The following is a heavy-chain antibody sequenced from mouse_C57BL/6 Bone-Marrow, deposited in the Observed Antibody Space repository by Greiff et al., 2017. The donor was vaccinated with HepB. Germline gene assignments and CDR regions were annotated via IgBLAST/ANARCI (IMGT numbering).Heavy chain of an antibody. CDR1: GYTFTDYY. Sequence: VQLQQSGPELVKPGASVKISCKASGYTFTDYYMNWVKQSHGKSLEWIGDINPNNGGTSYNQKFKGKATLTVDKSSSTAYMELRSLTSEDSAVYYCARPYGSSYGFAYWGQGTLVTVSA. V-gene: IGHV1-26*01. J-gene: IGHJ3*01. D-gene: IGHD1-1*01. CDR2: INPNNGGT. CDR3: ARPYGSSYGFAY.